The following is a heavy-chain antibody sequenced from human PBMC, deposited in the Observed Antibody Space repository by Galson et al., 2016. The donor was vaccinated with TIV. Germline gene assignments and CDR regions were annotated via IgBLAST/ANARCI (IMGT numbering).Heavy chain of an antibody. V-gene: IGHV1-69*13. CDR1: ANTFISYA. J-gene: IGHJ4*02. Sequence: SVKVSCKASANTFISYAITWVRQAPGQGLEWMGGIISIFRTTQYAQKFQGRVTITADESMSTAYMEPSSLRSDDTAVYYCARNDTLKNYYDSSGYYPLWGQGTLVTVSS. CDR2: IISIFRTT. CDR3: ARNDTLKNYYDSSGYYPL. D-gene: IGHD3-22*01.